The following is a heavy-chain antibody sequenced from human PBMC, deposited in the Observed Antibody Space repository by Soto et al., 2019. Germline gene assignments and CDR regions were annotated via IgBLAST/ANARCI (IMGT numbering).Heavy chain of an antibody. CDR1: GYTFTSYG. CDR3: ARSSGTYPPSRYYYGLDV. CDR2: ISAYNGDT. Sequence: ASVKVSCKASGYTFTSYGFSWVRQAPGQGLEWMGWISAYNGDTTYPQKFQARVTMTTDTSTSTAYLDLRSLRSDETAVYYCARSSGTYPPSRYYYGLDVWGQGTTVTVSS. V-gene: IGHV1-18*01. J-gene: IGHJ6*02. D-gene: IGHD1-26*01.